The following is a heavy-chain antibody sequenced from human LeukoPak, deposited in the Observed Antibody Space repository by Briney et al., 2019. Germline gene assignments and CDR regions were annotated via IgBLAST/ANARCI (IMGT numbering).Heavy chain of an antibody. J-gene: IGHJ4*02. D-gene: IGHD1-7*01. CDR2: IYYSGIT. CDR3: ARHFGTRGWPKSCFDY. CDR1: GDSMNSYY. Sequence: SETLSLTCTVSGDSMNSYYWCWIRHRPRKGLGRVWHIYYSGITKYNPSLKRRVAIAVDTSKNQSSLKLSAVTAADTAVYYCARHFGTRGWPKSCFDYWGQGTLVTV. V-gene: IGHV4-59*08.